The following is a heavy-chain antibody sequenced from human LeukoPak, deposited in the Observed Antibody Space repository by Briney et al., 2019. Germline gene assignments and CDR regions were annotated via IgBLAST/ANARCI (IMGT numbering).Heavy chain of an antibody. CDR3: ARRDGYNFDY. J-gene: IGHJ4*02. CDR1: GGSISSGSYY. Sequence: PSETLSLTCTVSGGSISSGSYYWSWIRQPAGKELEWIGHIYTSGTSNYNPSLRSRVTISVDTSKNQFSLKLSSVTAADTAVYYCARRDGYNFDYWGQGTLVTVSS. V-gene: IGHV4-61*09. CDR2: IYTSGTS. D-gene: IGHD5-24*01.